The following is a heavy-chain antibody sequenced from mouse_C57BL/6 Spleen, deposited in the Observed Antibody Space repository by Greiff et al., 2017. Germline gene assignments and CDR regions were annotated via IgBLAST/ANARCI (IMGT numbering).Heavy chain of an antibody. J-gene: IGHJ2*01. D-gene: IGHD1-1*01. Sequence: VQLQQPGTELVKPGASVKLSCTASGYTFTSYWMHWVKPRPGQGLEWIGNINPSNGGTNYNAKFKSKATLTVDKSSSTAYMQVSSLTSVDAAVYYCARWGSNPFDYWGQGTTLTVSS. CDR1: GYTFTSYW. V-gene: IGHV1-53*01. CDR2: INPSNGGT. CDR3: ARWGSNPFDY.